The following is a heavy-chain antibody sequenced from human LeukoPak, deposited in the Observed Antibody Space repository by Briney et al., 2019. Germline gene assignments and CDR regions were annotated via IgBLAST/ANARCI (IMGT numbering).Heavy chain of an antibody. D-gene: IGHD1-26*01. J-gene: IGHJ4*02. V-gene: IGHV3-74*01. CDR3: ASYSGSYYGFDY. Sequence: QPGGSLRLSCAASGFTFSSYWMHWVRQAPGKGLVWVSRINSDGSSTSYADSVKGRFTISRDNAKNTLYLQMNSLRAEDTAVYYCASYSGSYYGFDYWGQGTLVTVSS. CDR2: INSDGSST. CDR1: GFTFSSYW.